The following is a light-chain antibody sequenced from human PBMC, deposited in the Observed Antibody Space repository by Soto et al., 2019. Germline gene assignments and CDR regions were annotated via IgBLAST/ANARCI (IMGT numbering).Light chain of an antibody. Sequence: QSALTQPASVSGSPGQSITISCTGTSSDVGGYNYVSWYQQHPGKAPKLMIYEVSYRPSGVSNRFSGSKSGNTASLTISGLQAEDEADYYCSSYKGINSGTSYVFGGGTKVT. CDR2: EVS. J-gene: IGLJ1*01. V-gene: IGLV2-14*01. CDR1: SSDVGGYNY. CDR3: SSYKGINSGTSYV.